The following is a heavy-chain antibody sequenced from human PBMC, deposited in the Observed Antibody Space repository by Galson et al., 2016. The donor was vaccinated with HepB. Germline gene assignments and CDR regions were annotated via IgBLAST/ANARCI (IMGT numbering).Heavy chain of an antibody. V-gene: IGHV3-7*01. CDR3: ARVGIGSSWYFDY. CDR1: GFTFSSYS. CDR2: IKEDGSEK. J-gene: IGHJ4*02. D-gene: IGHD6-13*01. Sequence: SLRHSCAASGFTFSSYSMAWVRQAPGKGLEWVAYIKEDGSEKYHVDSVKGRFTISRDNAKKSLYLQMNSLRAEDTAVYYCARVGIGSSWYFDYWGQGTLVTVSS.